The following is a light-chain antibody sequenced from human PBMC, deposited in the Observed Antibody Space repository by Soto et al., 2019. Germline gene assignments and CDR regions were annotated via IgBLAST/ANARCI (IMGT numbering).Light chain of an antibody. CDR1: QSVSNNY. Sequence: EVVLTQSPGTLSLSPGERATLSCRASQSVSNNYFAWYQQKPGQAPRLLIFGSSDRATGIPDRFSGSGSGKDFTLTISRLEPEDVAVYYCQQYGSSPPYTLGQGTNLEIK. J-gene: IGKJ2*01. V-gene: IGKV3-20*01. CDR2: GSS. CDR3: QQYGSSPPYT.